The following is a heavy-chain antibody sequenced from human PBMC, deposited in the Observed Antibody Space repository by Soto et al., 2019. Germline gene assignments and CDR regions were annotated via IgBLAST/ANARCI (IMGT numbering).Heavy chain of an antibody. CDR1: GGTFSSYA. D-gene: IGHD5-18*01. V-gene: IGHV1-69*13. Sequence: SVKVSCKASGGTFSSYAISWVRQAPGQGLEWMGGIIPIFGTANYAQKFQGRVTITADESTSTAYMELSSLRSEDTAVYYCARDAGDPDSYGRYYFGYWGQGTLVTVSS. J-gene: IGHJ4*02. CDR3: ARDAGDPDSYGRYYFGY. CDR2: IIPIFGTA.